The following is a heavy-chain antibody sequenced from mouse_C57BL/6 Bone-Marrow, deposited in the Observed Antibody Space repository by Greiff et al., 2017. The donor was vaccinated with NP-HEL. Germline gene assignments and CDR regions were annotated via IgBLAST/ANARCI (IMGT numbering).Heavy chain of an antibody. Sequence: QVQLQQPGAERVKPGASVKLSCKASGYTFTTYWMQWVKQRPGQGLEWIGEIDPSDSYTNYNQKFKGKATLTVDTSSSTAYMQLSSLTSEDSAVYYCARKAYYGRSYEVAYWGQGTLVTVSA. J-gene: IGHJ3*01. CDR2: IDPSDSYT. CDR1: GYTFTTYW. V-gene: IGHV1-50*01. D-gene: IGHD1-1*01. CDR3: ARKAYYGRSYEVAY.